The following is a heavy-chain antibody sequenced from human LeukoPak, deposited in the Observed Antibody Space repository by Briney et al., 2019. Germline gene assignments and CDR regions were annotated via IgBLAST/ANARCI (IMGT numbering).Heavy chain of an antibody. CDR2: IRYDGSNK. CDR1: GFTFSSYS. D-gene: IGHD6-13*01. J-gene: IGHJ5*02. V-gene: IGHV3-30*02. Sequence: GGSLRLSCAASGFTFSSYSMLWVRQAPGKGLEWVAFIRYDGSNKYYADSVKGRFAISRDNSKNTLYLQMNSLRAEDTAVYYCARGIAAVTVWFDPWGQGTLVTVSS. CDR3: ARGIAAVTVWFDP.